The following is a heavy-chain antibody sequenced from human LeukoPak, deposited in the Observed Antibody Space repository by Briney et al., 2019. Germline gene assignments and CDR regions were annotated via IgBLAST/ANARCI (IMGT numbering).Heavy chain of an antibody. D-gene: IGHD4-17*01. V-gene: IGHV3-30*03. CDR3: ATGPYYGDHEDDY. J-gene: IGHJ4*02. Sequence: GGSLRLSCSASGFTFSSYGMHWVRQAPGKGLEWVAVISYDGSNKYYADSVKGRFTISRDNAKNTLYLQMNSLRAEDTAVYYCATGPYYGDHEDDYWGQGTLVTVSS. CDR2: ISYDGSNK. CDR1: GFTFSSYG.